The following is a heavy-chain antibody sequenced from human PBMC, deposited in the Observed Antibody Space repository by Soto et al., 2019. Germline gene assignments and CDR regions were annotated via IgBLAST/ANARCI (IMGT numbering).Heavy chain of an antibody. CDR1: GFTFSNYA. D-gene: IGHD1-26*01. CDR2: TTNTGRHR. CDR3: VKESGESYPWXXXXXS. Sequence: GSLRLSCAASGFTFSNYAMSWVRQAPGEGLDWGSATTNTGRHRIQADSVKGRFIISRDNSKNTLFLQMNNLRVEDPAIYYCVKESGESYPWXXXXXSXGQGTRVTVSS. V-gene: IGHV3-23*01. J-gene: IGHJ4*02.